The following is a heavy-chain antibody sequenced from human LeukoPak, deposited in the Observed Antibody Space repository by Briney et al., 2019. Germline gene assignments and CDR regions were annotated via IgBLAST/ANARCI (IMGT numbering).Heavy chain of an antibody. J-gene: IGHJ4*02. CDR2: ISGTGGTT. CDR1: GFTFSSYA. CDR3: AELLYFSCFDY. V-gene: IGHV3-23*01. D-gene: IGHD2-2*02. Sequence: GGSLRLSCAASGFTFSSYAMSWVRQAPGKGLEWVSAISGTGGTTYYADSVKGRFTISRDNSKNTLYLQMNSLRAEDTAVYYCAELLYFSCFDYWGQGTLVTVSS.